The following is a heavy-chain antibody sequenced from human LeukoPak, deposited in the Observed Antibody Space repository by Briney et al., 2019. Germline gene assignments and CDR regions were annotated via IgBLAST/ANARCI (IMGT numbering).Heavy chain of an antibody. CDR1: GLTFSSYW. CDR3: ARDGCKGDCYYYYYGMDV. V-gene: IGHV3-7*01. J-gene: IGHJ6*02. D-gene: IGHD2-21*02. Sequence: GGSLRLSCAASGLTFSSYWMSWVRQAPGKGLEWVANIKQDGSEKYYVDSVKGRFTISRDNAKNSLYLQMNSLRAEDTAVYYCARDGCKGDCYYYYYGMDVWGQGTTVTVSS. CDR2: IKQDGSEK.